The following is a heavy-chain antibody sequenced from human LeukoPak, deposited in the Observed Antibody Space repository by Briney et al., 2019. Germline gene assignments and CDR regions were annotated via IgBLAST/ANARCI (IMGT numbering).Heavy chain of an antibody. J-gene: IGHJ4*02. Sequence: GGSLRLSCAASGFTVSSNYMSWVRQAPGKGLEWVSVIYSGGSTYYADSVKGRFTISRDNSKNTLYLQMNSLRAEDTAVYYCARDPPPNYYGSGSYRAQYYFDYWGQGTLVTVSS. CDR3: ARDPPPNYYGSGSYRAQYYFDY. D-gene: IGHD3-10*01. CDR1: GFTVSSNY. V-gene: IGHV3-66*02. CDR2: IYSGGST.